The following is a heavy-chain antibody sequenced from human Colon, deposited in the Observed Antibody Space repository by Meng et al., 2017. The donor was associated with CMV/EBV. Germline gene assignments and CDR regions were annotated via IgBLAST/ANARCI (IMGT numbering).Heavy chain of an antibody. Sequence: GGSLRLSCAASGFTFSPYWMHWVRQVPGKGLVWVSRIRPDGRSTNYVDSVKGRFTILRDNAEDTVFLHMSNLRSDDAAVYHCVRGGTYSGSIDVWGQGTTVTVSS. CDR3: VRGGTYSGSIDV. CDR1: GFTFSPYW. D-gene: IGHD2-15*01. J-gene: IGHJ6*02. V-gene: IGHV3-74*01. CDR2: IRPDGRST.